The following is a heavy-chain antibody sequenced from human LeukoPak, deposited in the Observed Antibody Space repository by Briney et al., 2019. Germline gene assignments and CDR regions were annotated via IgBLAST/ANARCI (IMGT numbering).Heavy chain of an antibody. J-gene: IGHJ5*02. CDR1: GYTFTSYG. D-gene: IGHD3-10*01. CDR2: ISAYNGNT. CDR3: ARGPLLLWFGEQNWFDP. Sequence: GASVKVSCKASGYTFTSYGISWVRQAPGQGLEWMGWISAYNGNTNYAQKLQGRVTMTTDTSTSTAYMELRSLRSDDTAVYYCARGPLLLWFGEQNWFDPWGQGTLVTVSS. V-gene: IGHV1-18*01.